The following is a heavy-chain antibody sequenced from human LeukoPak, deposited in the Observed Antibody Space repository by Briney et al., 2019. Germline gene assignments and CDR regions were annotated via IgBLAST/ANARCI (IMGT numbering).Heavy chain of an antibody. CDR1: GGSISSYY. CDR2: IYYSGST. Sequence: SETLSLTCTVSGGSISSYYWSWIRQPPGKGLEWIGYIYYSGSTNYNPSLKSRVTISVDTSKNQFSLKLSSVTAADTAVYYCARTPVGSTSRYDFWSGYYNYYYYMDVWGKGTTVTVSS. J-gene: IGHJ6*03. D-gene: IGHD3-3*01. CDR3: ARTPVGSTSRYDFWSGYYNYYYYMDV. V-gene: IGHV4-59*01.